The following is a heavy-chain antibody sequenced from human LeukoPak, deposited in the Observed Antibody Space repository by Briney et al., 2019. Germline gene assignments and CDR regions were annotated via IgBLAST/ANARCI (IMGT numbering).Heavy chain of an antibody. J-gene: IGHJ4*02. CDR3: ARDVNSSGYYSYDY. CDR1: GGSISSSSYY. V-gene: IGHV4-39*07. D-gene: IGHD3-22*01. CDR2: IYHSGST. Sequence: SETLSLTCTVSGGSISSSSYYWGWIRQPPGKGLEWIGSIYHSGSTYYNPSLKSRVTISVDTSKNQFSLKLSSVTAADTAVYYCARDVNSSGYYSYDYWGQGTLVTVSS.